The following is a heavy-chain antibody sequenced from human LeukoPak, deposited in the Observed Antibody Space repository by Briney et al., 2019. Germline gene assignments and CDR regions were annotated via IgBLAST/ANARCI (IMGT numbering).Heavy chain of an antibody. D-gene: IGHD3/OR15-3a*01. CDR2: ISGSGGST. Sequence: GGSLRLSCAASGFTFSSYAMSWVRQAPGKGLEWVSAISGSGGSTYYADSVKGRFTISRDNSKNTLYLQMNSLRAEDTAVYYCAKDLGRSYDFWSGSPHDYWGQGTLVTVSS. J-gene: IGHJ4*02. V-gene: IGHV3-23*01. CDR1: GFTFSSYA. CDR3: AKDLGRSYDFWSGSPHDY.